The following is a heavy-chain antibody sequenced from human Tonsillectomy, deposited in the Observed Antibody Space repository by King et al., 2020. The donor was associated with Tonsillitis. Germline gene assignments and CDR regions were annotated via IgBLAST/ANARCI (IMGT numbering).Heavy chain of an antibody. J-gene: IGHJ6*02. Sequence: VQLVESGGGLVQPGGSLRLSCAASGFTFSSYAMSWVRQAPGKGLEWVSGIRGSGGSTYYADSVKGRFTISRDNSKNTLYLQMNSLRAEDMAVYYCAKAGYYGSGSYSSGYYGMDVWGQGTTVTVSS. CDR3: AKAGYYGSGSYSSGYYGMDV. D-gene: IGHD3-10*01. V-gene: IGHV3-23*04. CDR1: GFTFSSYA. CDR2: IRGSGGST.